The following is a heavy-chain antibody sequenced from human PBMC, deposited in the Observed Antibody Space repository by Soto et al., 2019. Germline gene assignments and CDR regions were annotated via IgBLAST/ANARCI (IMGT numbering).Heavy chain of an antibody. D-gene: IGHD3-9*01. Sequence: PSETLSLTCSVYGGSFSDYDWSGIRQPPGKGREWIGESNHSGSTNYNPSLKSRVTIAVHTSKNQFSLKLSSVTAADTAVYYCARDFERSAIGPWGQGPSVTVSS. CDR1: GGSFSDYD. V-gene: IGHV4-34*01. CDR3: ARDFERSAIGP. CDR2: SNHSGST. J-gene: IGHJ5*02.